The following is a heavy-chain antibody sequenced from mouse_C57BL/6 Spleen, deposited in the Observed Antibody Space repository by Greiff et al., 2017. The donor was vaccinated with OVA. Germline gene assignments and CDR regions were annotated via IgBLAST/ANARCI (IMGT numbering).Heavy chain of an antibody. CDR2: IHPNSGST. CDR1: GYTFTSYW. V-gene: IGHV1-64*01. Sequence: VQLQQPGAELVKPGASVKLSCKASGYTFTSYWMHWVTQRPGQGLEWIGMIHPNSGSTNYNEKFKSKATLTVDKSSSTAYMQLSSLTSEDSAGYYWARPGYSSYWGQGTLVTVAA. D-gene: IGHD2-3*01. CDR3: ARPGYSSY. J-gene: IGHJ3*01.